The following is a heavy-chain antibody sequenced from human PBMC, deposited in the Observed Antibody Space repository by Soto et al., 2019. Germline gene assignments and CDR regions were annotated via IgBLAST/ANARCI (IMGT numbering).Heavy chain of an antibody. Sequence: GGSLRLSCAASGFSFSSYSMNWVRQAPGKGLEWVSAISGSGGSTYYADSVKGRFTISRDNSKNTLYLQMNSLRAEDTAVYYCAKLGAVDYYYYYGMDVWGQGTTVTVSS. J-gene: IGHJ6*02. V-gene: IGHV3-23*01. D-gene: IGHD6-13*01. CDR3: AKLGAVDYYYYYGMDV. CDR2: ISGSGGST. CDR1: GFSFSSYS.